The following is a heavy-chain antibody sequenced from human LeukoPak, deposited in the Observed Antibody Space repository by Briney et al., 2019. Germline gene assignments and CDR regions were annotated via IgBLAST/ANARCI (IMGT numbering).Heavy chain of an antibody. CDR2: LYYSGSP. J-gene: IGHJ3*02. D-gene: IGHD3-22*01. V-gene: IGHV4-39*02. CDR3: ARGPYSYDSSGAFDI. CDR1: GGSISSYNSY. Sequence: SETLSLTCTVSGGSISSYNSYWGWIRQPPGKGLEWIGSLYYSGSPYYNPSLKSRVTISVDTSKNHLSLKLNSVTAADTAVYFCARGPYSYDSSGAFDIWGQGTMVTVSS.